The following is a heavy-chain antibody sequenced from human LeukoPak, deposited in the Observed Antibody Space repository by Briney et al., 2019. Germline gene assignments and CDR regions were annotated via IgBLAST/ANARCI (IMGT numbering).Heavy chain of an antibody. CDR1: GYSISSGYH. V-gene: IGHV4-38-2*01. J-gene: IGHJ4*02. CDR2: IHHCGST. CDR3: ARLEPSGVVKD. D-gene: IGHD3-3*01. Sequence: SETLSLTCAVSGYSISSGYHWGWIRQPPGKGLEWIANIHHCGSTSYNPSLKSRVTTSADTSKNRFSLRLSSVTAADTAVYYCARLEPSGVVKDWGQGTLVTVSS.